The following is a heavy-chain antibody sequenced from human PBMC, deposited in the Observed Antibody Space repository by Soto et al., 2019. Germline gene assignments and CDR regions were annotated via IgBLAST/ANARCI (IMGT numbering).Heavy chain of an antibody. CDR3: ARGGAAGTGFDY. J-gene: IGHJ4*02. D-gene: IGHD6-13*01. Sequence: QVQLVQSGAEVKKPGASVKVSCKASGYTFTSYDINWVRQATGQGLEWMGWMNPNTSNTGYAQKFQGRVTMARNTSITTAYMELSSLISEDTAVYYCARGGAAGTGFDYWGQGTLVTVSS. V-gene: IGHV1-8*01. CDR1: GYTFTSYD. CDR2: MNPNTSNT.